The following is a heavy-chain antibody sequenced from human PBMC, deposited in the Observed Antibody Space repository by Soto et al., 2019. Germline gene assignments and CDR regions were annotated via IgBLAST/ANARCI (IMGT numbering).Heavy chain of an antibody. Sequence: EVQLVESGGGLVQPGGSLRLSCVASGFTFSSPWMHWVRQSPGKGLVWVSRINSDGSDTTYADSVKGRFTISRDNAKITLYLQMHSLRAEDTAVYYFARGLDECAIPTVSWGKGTLVTVSS. CDR1: GFTFSSPW. V-gene: IGHV3-74*01. CDR3: ARGLDECAIPTVS. CDR2: INSDGSDT. J-gene: IGHJ4*03. D-gene: IGHD2-2*02.